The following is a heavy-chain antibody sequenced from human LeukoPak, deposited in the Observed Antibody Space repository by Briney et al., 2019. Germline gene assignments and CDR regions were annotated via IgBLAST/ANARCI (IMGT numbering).Heavy chain of an antibody. CDR1: GGSITSSFYY. CDR2: IYYSGST. J-gene: IGHJ4*02. D-gene: IGHD3/OR15-3a*01. CDR3: ARAGGWTYYYDY. Sequence: SETLSLTCIVSGGSITSSFYYWGWIRQPPGKGLEWIGSIYYSGSTNYNPSLKSRVTISVDTSKNQFSLELSSVTAADTAVYYCARAGGWTYYYDYWGQGTLVTVSS. V-gene: IGHV4-39*07.